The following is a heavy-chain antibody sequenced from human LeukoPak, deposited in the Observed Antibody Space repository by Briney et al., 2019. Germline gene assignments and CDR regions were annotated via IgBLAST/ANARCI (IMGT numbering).Heavy chain of an antibody. CDR1: GYTFTGYY. Sequence: ASVKVSCKASGYTFTGYYMHWVRQAPGQGLEWMGWINPNSGGTNYAQKFQGRVTMTRNTSISTAYMELSSLRSEDTAVYYCARRLTITMVRGFDPWGQGTLVTVSS. J-gene: IGHJ5*02. V-gene: IGHV1-2*02. CDR3: ARRLTITMVRGFDP. CDR2: INPNSGGT. D-gene: IGHD3-10*01.